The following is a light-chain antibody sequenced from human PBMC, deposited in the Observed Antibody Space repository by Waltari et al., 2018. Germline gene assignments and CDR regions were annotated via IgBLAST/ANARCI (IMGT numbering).Light chain of an antibody. Sequence: NFMLTQPHSVSESPGKTVTLSCTRSSGSIASHYVQWYQQRPGSSPTTVIYEDNQRPSGVPDRFSGSIDSSSNSASLTISGLKTEDEADYYCQSFDSSTVVFGGGTKLTVL. CDR1: SGSIASHY. CDR2: EDN. CDR3: QSFDSSTVV. J-gene: IGLJ2*01. V-gene: IGLV6-57*01.